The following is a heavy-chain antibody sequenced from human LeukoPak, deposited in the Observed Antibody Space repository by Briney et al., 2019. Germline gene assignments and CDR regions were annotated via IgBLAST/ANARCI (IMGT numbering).Heavy chain of an antibody. D-gene: IGHD6-19*01. CDR1: GGTFSSYA. J-gene: IGHJ4*02. Sequence: SVKVSCKASGGTFSSYAISWVRQAPGQGLEWMGRIIPIFGTANYAQMFQGRVTITTDESTSTAYMELSSLRSEDTAVYYCAGDSSGWYYFDYWGQGTLVTVSS. V-gene: IGHV1-69*05. CDR3: AGDSSGWYYFDY. CDR2: IIPIFGTA.